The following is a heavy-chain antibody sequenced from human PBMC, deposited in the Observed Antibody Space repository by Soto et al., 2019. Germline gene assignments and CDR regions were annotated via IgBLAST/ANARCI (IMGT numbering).Heavy chain of an antibody. CDR3: ARGLFPNSALDY. J-gene: IGHJ4*02. CDR1: GFTFSSYG. D-gene: IGHD1-26*01. Sequence: PGGSLRLSCAASGFTFSSYGMHWVRQAPGKGLEWVAVLWYDGSDKYYADSVKGRFTISRDNSKNTLYLQMNSLRAEDTAVYYCARGLFPNSALDYWGQGTLVTVSS. CDR2: LWYDGSDK. V-gene: IGHV3-33*01.